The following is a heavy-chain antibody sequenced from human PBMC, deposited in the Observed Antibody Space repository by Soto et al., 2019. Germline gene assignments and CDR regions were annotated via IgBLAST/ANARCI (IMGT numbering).Heavy chain of an antibody. CDR3: ARGLLYATTYFDY. Sequence: QVQLVQSGAEVKKPGSSVKVSCKASGDTFTTNSLNWVRQAPGQGLEWMGGIIPVVGTTKYAQKYQDRVTITGDKSTNTAYMELRSLRSDDTAVYYCARGLLYATTYFDYWVQGTPVTVSS. CDR1: GDTFTTNS. V-gene: IGHV1-69*06. CDR2: IIPVVGTT. J-gene: IGHJ4*02. D-gene: IGHD2-8*01.